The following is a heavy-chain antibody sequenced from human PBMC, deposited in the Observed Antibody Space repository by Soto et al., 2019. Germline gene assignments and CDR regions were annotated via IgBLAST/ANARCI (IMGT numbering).Heavy chain of an antibody. Sequence: QVQLVQSGAEVKKPGSSVKGSCKSSGGTFSSYAISWVRQAPGQGLEWMGGIIPIFGTANYAQKFQGRVTITADESTSTAYMELSSLRSEDTAVYYCARVLPYEGYFDYWGQGTLVTVSS. CDR1: GGTFSSYA. J-gene: IGHJ4*02. CDR2: IIPIFGTA. CDR3: ARVLPYEGYFDY. V-gene: IGHV1-69*01. D-gene: IGHD5-12*01.